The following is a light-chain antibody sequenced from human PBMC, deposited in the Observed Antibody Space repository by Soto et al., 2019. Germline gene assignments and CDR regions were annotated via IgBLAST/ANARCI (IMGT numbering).Light chain of an antibody. CDR3: QQYNNFGT. J-gene: IGKJ1*01. CDR1: QSVSSN. CDR2: GAS. Sequence: EIVMTQSPATLSVSPGERATLSCRASQSVSSNLAWYQQKPGQAPRLLIYGASTRATGIPGRFSGSGSGTEFTLTISSLQSEDFAVYYCQQYNNFGTFGQGTKVDIK. V-gene: IGKV3-15*01.